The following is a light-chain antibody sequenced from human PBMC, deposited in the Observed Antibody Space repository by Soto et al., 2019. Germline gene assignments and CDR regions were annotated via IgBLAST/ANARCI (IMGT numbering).Light chain of an antibody. J-gene: IGKJ1*01. CDR3: QQYNTSWT. Sequence: DIQMTQSPSTLSASVGDRVTITCRASQSIVSWLAWYQQKPGKAPNLLIYDASTLENGVPSRFSGSGSGTEFTLTITGLQPEDFATYYCQQYNTSWTFGQGTKVEIK. V-gene: IGKV1-5*01. CDR2: DAS. CDR1: QSIVSW.